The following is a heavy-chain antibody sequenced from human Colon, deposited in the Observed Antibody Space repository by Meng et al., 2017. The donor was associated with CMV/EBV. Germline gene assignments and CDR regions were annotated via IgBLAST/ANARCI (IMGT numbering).Heavy chain of an antibody. V-gene: IGHV4-4*02. J-gene: IGHJ4*02. CDR3: ARVIEIKSNSDWHQIYFDL. CDR1: GGSITNRNL. D-gene: IGHD6-19*01. Sequence: QVQPQQSGPSLVEPSGTLSLTCTVSGGSITNRNLWSWVRLPPGKGLEWIGEVYLGGTIHHHPSLQSRVTMTTDTSTNTAYMELGSLNSDDTAVYYCARVIEIKSNSDWHQIYFDLWGQGTLVTVSS. CDR2: VYLGGTI.